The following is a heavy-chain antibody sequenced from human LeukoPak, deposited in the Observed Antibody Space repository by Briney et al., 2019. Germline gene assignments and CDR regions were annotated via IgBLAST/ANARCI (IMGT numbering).Heavy chain of an antibody. CDR1: GGSISSYY. J-gene: IGHJ4*01. CDR3: ARATRVTLYYLDY. Sequence: GSPSLTRAVSGGSISSYYWSSIRQPPRKRLEWIGYIYYSGSTNYNTSPKSRVTISQDTSKNHFSPKLSSVSAADTRLYYFARATRVTLYYLDY. D-gene: IGHD5/OR15-5a*01. CDR2: IYYSGST. V-gene: IGHV4-59*01.